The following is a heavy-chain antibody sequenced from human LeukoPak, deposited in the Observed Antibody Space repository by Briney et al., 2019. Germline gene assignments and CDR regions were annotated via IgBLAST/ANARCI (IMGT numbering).Heavy chain of an antibody. V-gene: IGHV4-39*01. Sequence: ASETLSLTCTVSDGSISSSSYYWGWIRQPPGKGLEWIGSIYYSGSTYYNPSLKSRVTISVDTSKNQFSLKLSSVTAADTAVYYCALDVSYPSYFDYWGQGTLVTVSS. CDR1: DGSISSSSYY. J-gene: IGHJ4*02. D-gene: IGHD1-26*01. CDR3: ALDVSYPSYFDY. CDR2: IYYSGST.